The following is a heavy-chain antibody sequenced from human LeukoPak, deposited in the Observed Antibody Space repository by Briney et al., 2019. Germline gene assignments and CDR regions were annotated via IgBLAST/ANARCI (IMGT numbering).Heavy chain of an antibody. CDR1: GFIFDNYA. CDR3: ARRGGSSWSSFDY. D-gene: IGHD6-13*01. V-gene: IGHV3-23*01. J-gene: IGHJ4*02. CDR2: ISVFGAST. Sequence: GGSLRLSCAASGFIFDNYAMNWVRQAPRKGLEWLTGISVFGASTYYAASAKGRFTISRDNSGNTLFLQLNNLRVEDTAVYYCARRGGSSWSSFDYWGQGSLVTVSS.